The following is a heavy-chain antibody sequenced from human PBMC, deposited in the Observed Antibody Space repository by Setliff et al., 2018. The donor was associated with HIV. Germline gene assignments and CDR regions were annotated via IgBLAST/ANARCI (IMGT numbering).Heavy chain of an antibody. V-gene: IGHV4-4*08. Sequence: SETLSLTCTVSGGSISTYYWNWIRQPPGKGLEWIGYIYSSGSTNYNPPLKSRVTISVDTSKNQLSLKLSSVTAADTAVYYCARAGRGSGRYVYSFDYWGQGSLVTVSS. CDR1: GGSISTYY. CDR3: ARAGRGSGRYVYSFDY. J-gene: IGHJ4*02. CDR2: IYSSGST. D-gene: IGHD1-26*01.